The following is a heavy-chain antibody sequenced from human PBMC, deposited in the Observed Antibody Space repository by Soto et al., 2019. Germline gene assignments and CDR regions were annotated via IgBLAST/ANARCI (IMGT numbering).Heavy chain of an antibody. J-gene: IGHJ4*02. D-gene: IGHD4-17*01. V-gene: IGHV3-48*01. Sequence: EEQLVEAGGGLVQPGGSLRLSCAASGLTFSNHVMNWVRQAPGRLLEWVSSINRDYNTYYADSVRGRFTISRDNAKDSLYLQMNSLKADETAVYYCVNGDYYVGQGTLVTVSS. CDR1: GLTFSNHV. CDR2: INRDYNT. CDR3: VNGDYY.